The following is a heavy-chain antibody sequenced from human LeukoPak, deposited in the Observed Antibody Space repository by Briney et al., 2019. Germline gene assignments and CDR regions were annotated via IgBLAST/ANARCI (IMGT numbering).Heavy chain of an antibody. J-gene: IGHJ4*02. CDR2: IIPILGIA. D-gene: IGHD3-16*02. CDR1: GGTFSSYT. Sequence: ASVKVSCKASGGTFSSYTISWVRQAPGQGLEWMGRIIPILGIANYAQKFQGRVTITADKSTSTAYMELSSLRSDDTAVYFCASYPRSVDTPPFDYWGQGTLVTVSS. CDR3: ASYPRSVDTPPFDY. V-gene: IGHV1-69*02.